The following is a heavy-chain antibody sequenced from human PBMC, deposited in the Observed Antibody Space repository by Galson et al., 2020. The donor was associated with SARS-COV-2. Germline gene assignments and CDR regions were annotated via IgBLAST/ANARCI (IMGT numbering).Heavy chain of an antibody. Sequence: ETSETLSLTCTVSGGSISSGSYYWSWIRQPAGKGLEWIGRIYTSGSTNYNPSLKSRVTISVDTSKNQFSLKLSSVTAADTAVYYCAREGGVYCSSTSCHPGNWFDPWGQGTLVTVSS. CDR2: IYTSGST. CDR1: GGSISSGSYY. V-gene: IGHV4-61*02. CDR3: AREGGVYCSSTSCHPGNWFDP. J-gene: IGHJ5*02. D-gene: IGHD2-2*01.